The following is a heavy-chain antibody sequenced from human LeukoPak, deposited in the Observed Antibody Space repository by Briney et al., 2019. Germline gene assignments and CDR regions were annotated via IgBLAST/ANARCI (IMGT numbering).Heavy chain of an antibody. CDR2: THSSGTT. Sequence: TSETLSLTCTVSGGSIRSYYWSWVRQLPGKGLEWIANTHSSGTTNYNPSLKSRVTISVDTSKNQFSLKLDSVTAADTAVYYCARHRGTVTSTFDYWGQGTLVTASS. CDR1: GGSIRSYY. D-gene: IGHD4-17*01. V-gene: IGHV4-59*08. CDR3: ARHRGTVTSTFDY. J-gene: IGHJ4*02.